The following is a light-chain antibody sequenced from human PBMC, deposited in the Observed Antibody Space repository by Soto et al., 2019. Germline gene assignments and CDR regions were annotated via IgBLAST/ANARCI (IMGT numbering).Light chain of an antibody. CDR3: QQYNRYWT. Sequence: DIQMTQSPSTLSASVGDRVTITCRASQCIRTWLAWYQHKPGKAPKVLIYKASNLETGVPSRFSASGSWTEFTLTSSSLEPDDFPTYYCQQYNRYWTFGQGTMVEMK. CDR1: QCIRTW. CDR2: KAS. J-gene: IGKJ1*01. V-gene: IGKV1-5*03.